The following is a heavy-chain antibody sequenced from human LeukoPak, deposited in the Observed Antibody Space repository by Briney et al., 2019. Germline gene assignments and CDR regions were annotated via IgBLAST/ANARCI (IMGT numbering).Heavy chain of an antibody. CDR1: GFTFSSCA. D-gene: IGHD3-22*01. CDR3: AKFTTYYYDSSGPKAFDI. Sequence: GGSLRLSCAASGFTFSSCAMSWVRQAPGKGLEWVSAITGLGGSTYYADSVKGRFTVSRDNSKNTLYLQMNSLRAEDTAVYYCAKFTTYYYDSSGPKAFDIWGQGTMVSVSS. V-gene: IGHV3-23*01. J-gene: IGHJ3*02. CDR2: ITGLGGST.